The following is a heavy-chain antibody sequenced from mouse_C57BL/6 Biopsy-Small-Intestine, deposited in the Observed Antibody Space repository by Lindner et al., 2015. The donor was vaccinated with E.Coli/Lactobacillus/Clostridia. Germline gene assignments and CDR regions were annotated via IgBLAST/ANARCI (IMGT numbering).Heavy chain of an antibody. CDR2: INPNSGGT. V-gene: IGHV1-72*04. D-gene: IGHD1-1*01. J-gene: IGHJ4*01. Sequence: SVKVSCKASGYTLTGYHVHWVRQAPGQGLEWMGWINPNSGGTNYAQKFQGRVTMTRDTSISTAYMELSSLISDDTAVYYCASISSGYWHFDYWGQGTLVTVSS. CDR1: GYTLTGYH. CDR3: ASISSGYWHFDY.